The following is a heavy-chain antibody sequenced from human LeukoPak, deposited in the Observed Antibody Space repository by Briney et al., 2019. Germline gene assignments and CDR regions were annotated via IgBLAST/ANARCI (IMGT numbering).Heavy chain of an antibody. CDR2: IYYSGST. Sequence: SETLSLTCTVSGGSIRSSSYYWGWIRQPPGKGLEWIGSIYYSGSTYYNPSLKSRVTISVDTSKNQFSLKLSSVTAADTAVYYCARDLGGYSYGSPSGYWGQGTLVTVSS. D-gene: IGHD5-18*01. CDR1: GGSIRSSSYY. CDR3: ARDLGGYSYGSPSGY. J-gene: IGHJ4*02. V-gene: IGHV4-39*07.